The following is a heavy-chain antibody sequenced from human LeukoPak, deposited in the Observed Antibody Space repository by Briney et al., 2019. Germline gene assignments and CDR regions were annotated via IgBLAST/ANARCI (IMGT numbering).Heavy chain of an antibody. CDR3: TTWKYYDILTGFNWFDP. J-gene: IGHJ5*02. CDR1: GFTFSNFA. V-gene: IGHV3-23*01. D-gene: IGHD3-9*01. Sequence: PGGSLRLSCAASGFTFSNFAMSWVRQAPGKGLEWVSAISGSSDSTYYADSVKGRFTISRDNSKNTLYLQMNSLKTEDTAVYYCTTWKYYDILTGFNWFDPWGQGTLVTVSS. CDR2: ISGSSDST.